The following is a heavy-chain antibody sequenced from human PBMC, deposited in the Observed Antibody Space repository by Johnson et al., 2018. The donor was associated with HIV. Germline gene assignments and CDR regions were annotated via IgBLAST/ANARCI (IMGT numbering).Heavy chain of an antibody. Sequence: QMQLLESGGGLVQPGTSLRLSCSPSGFTFSTSVMHWVRRAPGKGLEWVSGISVDGYIKYYADSVKGRFTISRDNAKNSLSLQMNSLRAEDTAMYYCAREEGSDILTRGDAFDIWGRGTMVAVSS. D-gene: IGHD3-9*01. V-gene: IGHV3-30-3*01. CDR2: ISVDGYIK. CDR1: GFTFSTSV. CDR3: AREEGSDILTRGDAFDI. J-gene: IGHJ3*02.